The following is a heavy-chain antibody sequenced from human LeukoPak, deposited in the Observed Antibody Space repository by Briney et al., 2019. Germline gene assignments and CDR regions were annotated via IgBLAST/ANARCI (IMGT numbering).Heavy chain of an antibody. CDR2: INPNSGGT. J-gene: IGHJ3*02. Sequence: GASVKVSCKASGYTFTGYYMHWVRQAPGQGLEGRGWINPNSGGTNYAQKFQGRVTMTRNTSSSTAYLELSRLRSDDTAVYYCASGLGAPWVRGVTITPSAALVIWGDGTMVTVSS. CDR3: ASGLGAPWVRGVTITPSAALVI. V-gene: IGHV1-2*02. D-gene: IGHD3-10*01. CDR1: GYTFTGYY.